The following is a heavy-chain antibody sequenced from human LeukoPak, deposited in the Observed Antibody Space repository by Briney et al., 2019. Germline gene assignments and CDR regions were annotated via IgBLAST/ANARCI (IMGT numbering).Heavy chain of an antibody. CDR2: ITHSGTT. Sequence: SETLSLTCALDGGSFSGYYWSWIRQPPGKGLEWIGEITHSGTTNYNPSLKSRVTISVDTSKNQFSLKLSSVTAADTAVYYCARSYFDSSGYYVLLYFDYWGQGTLVTVSS. V-gene: IGHV4-34*01. J-gene: IGHJ4*02. CDR3: ARSYFDSSGYYVLLYFDY. D-gene: IGHD3-22*01. CDR1: GGSFSGYY.